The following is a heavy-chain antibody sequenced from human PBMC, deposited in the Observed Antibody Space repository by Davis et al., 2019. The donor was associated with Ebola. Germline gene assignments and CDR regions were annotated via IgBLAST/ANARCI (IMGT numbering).Heavy chain of an antibody. V-gene: IGHV3-21*04. CDR3: AKDRVGYYDFWSGPAPDGY. CDR2: ISSSSSYI. D-gene: IGHD3-3*01. CDR1: GFTSSSSS. Sequence: GGSLRLSCAASGFTSSSSSMNWVRQAPGKGLEWVSSISSSSSYINYADSVKGRFTISRDNSKNTLYLQMNSLRAEDTAVYYCAKDRVGYYDFWSGPAPDGYWGQGTLVTVSS. J-gene: IGHJ4*02.